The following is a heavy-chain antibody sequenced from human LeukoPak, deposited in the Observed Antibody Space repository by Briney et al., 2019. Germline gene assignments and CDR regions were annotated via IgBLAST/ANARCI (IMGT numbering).Heavy chain of an antibody. Sequence: KSSEPLSLTCTVSGGSISSRSCCWGWIRQPPGKGLEWIGTIYYSGSTYYNPSLKSRVTISVDTSKNQFSLRLSSVTAADTAVYYCARQVYSGTHYFDYWGQGTLVTVSS. V-gene: IGHV4-39*01. J-gene: IGHJ4*02. D-gene: IGHD1-26*01. CDR1: GGSISSRSCC. CDR2: IYYSGST. CDR3: ARQVYSGTHYFDY.